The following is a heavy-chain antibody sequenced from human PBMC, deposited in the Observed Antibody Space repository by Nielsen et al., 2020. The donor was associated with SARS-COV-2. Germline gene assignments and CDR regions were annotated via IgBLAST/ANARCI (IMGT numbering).Heavy chain of an antibody. CDR3: ASYGIWDDYVWGSYQG. CDR1: GYSISSGYY. D-gene: IGHD3-16*02. CDR2: IYHSGST. Sequence: SETLSLTCTVSGYSISSGYYWGWIRQPPGKGLEWIGSIYHSGSTYYNPSLKSRVTISVDTSKNQFSLKLSSVTAADTAVYYCASYGIWDDYVWGSYQGWGQGTLVTVSS. V-gene: IGHV4-38-2*02. J-gene: IGHJ4*02.